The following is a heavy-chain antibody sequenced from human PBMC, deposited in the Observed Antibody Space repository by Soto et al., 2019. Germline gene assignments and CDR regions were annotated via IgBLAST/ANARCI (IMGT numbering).Heavy chain of an antibody. CDR3: AKDRGDLYYYDSSGYYYYYYGMDV. Sequence: GGSLRLSCAASGFTFSSYGMHWVRQAPGKGLEWVAVISYDGSNKYYADSVKGRFTISRDNSKNTLYLQMNSLRAEDTAVYYCAKDRGDLYYYDSSGYYYYYYGMDVWGQGTTVTVSS. CDR2: ISYDGSNK. J-gene: IGHJ6*02. V-gene: IGHV3-30*18. CDR1: GFTFSSYG. D-gene: IGHD3-22*01.